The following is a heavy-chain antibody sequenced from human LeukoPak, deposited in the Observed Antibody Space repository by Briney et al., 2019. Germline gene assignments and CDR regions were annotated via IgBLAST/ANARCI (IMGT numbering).Heavy chain of an antibody. CDR3: TSWGDTTAEYFQR. CDR2: INPDGRDT. J-gene: IGHJ1*01. V-gene: IGHV3-7*01. D-gene: IGHD2-21*02. Sequence: GGSLRLSCVVSGFTFNRCWMNWVRQAPGEGLEWVAHINPDGRDTYYVDSVKGRFTISRDNAQNSMYLQMNSLRVEDTAVYYCTSWGDTTAEYFQRWGQGTLVTVSS. CDR1: GFTFNRCW.